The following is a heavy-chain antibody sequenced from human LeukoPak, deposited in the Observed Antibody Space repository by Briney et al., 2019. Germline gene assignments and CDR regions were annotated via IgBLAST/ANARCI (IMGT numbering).Heavy chain of an antibody. CDR1: GYSFTTYW. J-gene: IGHJ4*02. CDR2: ICPGDSDT. Sequence: GESLKISCRGSGYSFTTYWIGWVRQMPGKGLEWMAIICPGDSDTSYSPSFQGQVTISADESISTAYLQWRSLKASDTAMYYCATTPAEMATGGWDYWGQGTLVTVSS. V-gene: IGHV5-51*01. CDR3: ATTPAEMATGGWDY. D-gene: IGHD5-24*01.